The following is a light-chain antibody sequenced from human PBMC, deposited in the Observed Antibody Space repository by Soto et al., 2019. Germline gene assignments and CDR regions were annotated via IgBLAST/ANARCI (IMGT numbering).Light chain of an antibody. Sequence: QSALTQAASVSGSPGQSITISCTGTSSDVGAYDYVTWYQQHPGKAPKVMIYKVSNRPSGVSNRFSGSKSGNTASLTISGLQAEDEADFYCCSYTSSSTLAYVFGTGTKLTVL. CDR2: KVS. J-gene: IGLJ1*01. V-gene: IGLV2-14*01. CDR1: SSDVGAYDY. CDR3: CSYTSSSTLAYV.